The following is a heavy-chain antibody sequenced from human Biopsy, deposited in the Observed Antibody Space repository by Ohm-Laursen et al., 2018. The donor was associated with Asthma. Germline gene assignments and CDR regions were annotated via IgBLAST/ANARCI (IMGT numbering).Heavy chain of an antibody. V-gene: IGHV1-18*01. Sequence: ASVKVSCKASGYTFNSADITWVRQAPGQGLEWMGWISVYNGNTKVAQKLQDRVTTITDTSTSTAYMELRSLRSDDTAVYFCARAVDYSHYYGIDVWGQGTTVTVS. CDR2: ISVYNGNT. CDR3: ARAVDYSHYYGIDV. J-gene: IGHJ6*02. D-gene: IGHD3-10*01. CDR1: GYTFNSAD.